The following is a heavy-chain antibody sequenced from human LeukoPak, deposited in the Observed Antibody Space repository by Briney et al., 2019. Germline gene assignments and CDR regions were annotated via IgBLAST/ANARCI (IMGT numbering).Heavy chain of an antibody. CDR2: IKTDVSDK. D-gene: IGHD6-19*01. CDR1: GFTSSNYW. Sequence: GGSLRLSCAASGFTSSNYWMSWVRHAPGKGLEWVANIKTDVSDKDYVDSVKGRFTISRDNAKNSLYLQMNRLRAEDTAVYYCARDLAKARAVTGTRDYWGQGTLVTVSS. V-gene: IGHV3-7*01. CDR3: ARDLAKARAVTGTRDY. J-gene: IGHJ4*02.